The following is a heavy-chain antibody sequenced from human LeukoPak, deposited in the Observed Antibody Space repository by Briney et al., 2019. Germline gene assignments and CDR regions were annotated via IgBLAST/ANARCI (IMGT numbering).Heavy chain of an antibody. J-gene: IGHJ4*02. CDR1: GFTFSGYG. Sequence: GGSLRLSCAASGFTFSGYGMHWVRQAPDKGLEWVAVIWYDGNNKYCAESVEGRFTISRDNSKNTLYLQMNSLRAEDTAVYYCAKDWGYTTMVSYYFDYWGQGALVTVSS. D-gene: IGHD5-18*01. CDR2: IWYDGNNK. V-gene: IGHV3-33*06. CDR3: AKDWGYTTMVSYYFDY.